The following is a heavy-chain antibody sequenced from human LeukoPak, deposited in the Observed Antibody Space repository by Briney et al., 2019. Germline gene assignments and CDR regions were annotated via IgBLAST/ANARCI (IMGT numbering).Heavy chain of an antibody. D-gene: IGHD3-10*01. CDR2: ISSSSSNI. CDR1: GFIFTSYS. V-gene: IGHV3-48*01. Sequence: GGSLILSCAASGFIFTSYSMNWVRQAPGKGLEWISYISSSSSNIYYAASVRGRFTISRDKAKNSLYLQMKSLRAEDTALYYCARSDYYGSGSYYNNWFDPWGQGTLVTVSS. J-gene: IGHJ5*02. CDR3: ARSDYYGSGSYYNNWFDP.